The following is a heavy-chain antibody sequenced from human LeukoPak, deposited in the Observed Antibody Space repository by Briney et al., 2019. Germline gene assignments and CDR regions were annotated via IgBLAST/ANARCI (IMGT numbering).Heavy chain of an antibody. J-gene: IGHJ6*03. V-gene: IGHV1-8*01. Sequence: GASVKVSCKASGYTFTSYDINWVRQSTGQGLEWMGGMNPNSGDTGYAQKFQGRVTMTRNTSISTAYMELSSLRSEDMAVYYCASGSRHGSSWYSGFSYYYYMDVWGKGTTVTVSS. D-gene: IGHD6-13*01. CDR2: MNPNSGDT. CDR1: GYTFTSYD. CDR3: ASGSRHGSSWYSGFSYYYYMDV.